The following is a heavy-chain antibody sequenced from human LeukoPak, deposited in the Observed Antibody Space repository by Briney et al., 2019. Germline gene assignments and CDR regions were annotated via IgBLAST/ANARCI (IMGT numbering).Heavy chain of an antibody. CDR1: GFTFTSYG. J-gene: IGHJ4*02. CDR2: ILYDGSNK. CDR3: AKGSGYNFDY. V-gene: IGHV3-30*18. Sequence: GRSRRLSCAASGFTFTSYGMHWVRQAPGKGLEWVAVILYDGSNKYYADSVKGRFTISRDNSKNTLYLQMNSLRAEDTAVYYCAKGSGYNFDYWGQGTLVTVSS. D-gene: IGHD3-22*01.